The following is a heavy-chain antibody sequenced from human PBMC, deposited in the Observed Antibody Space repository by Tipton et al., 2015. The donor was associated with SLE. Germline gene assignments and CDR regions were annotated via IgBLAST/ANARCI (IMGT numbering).Heavy chain of an antibody. J-gene: IGHJ4*02. Sequence: TLSLTCTVSGGSISSSSYYWSWIRQPAGKGLEWIGHIYTSGSTNYNPSLKSRVTISVDTSKNQFSLKLSSVTAADTAVYYCGYSSGWTHYFDYWGQGTLVTVSS. V-gene: IGHV4-61*09. CDR3: GYSSGWTHYFDY. CDR1: GGSISSSSYY. CDR2: IYTSGST. D-gene: IGHD6-19*01.